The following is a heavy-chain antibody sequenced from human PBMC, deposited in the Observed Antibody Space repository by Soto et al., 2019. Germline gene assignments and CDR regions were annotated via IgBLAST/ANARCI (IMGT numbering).Heavy chain of an antibody. V-gene: IGHV1-69*01. CDR3: TRSYGSGTYCSLDT. CDR2: IIPIFGTT. Sequence: QIQLVQSGAEVKKPGSSVKISCKASGGTFSSYAINWVRQAPGQGLEWMGGIIPIFGTTNYAQKFQGRVKVTEDDSTTTASMVLHSLRYEDTAMDYCTRSYGSGTYCSLDTWGQGIQVTVSS. D-gene: IGHD3-10*01. J-gene: IGHJ5*02. CDR1: GGTFSSYA.